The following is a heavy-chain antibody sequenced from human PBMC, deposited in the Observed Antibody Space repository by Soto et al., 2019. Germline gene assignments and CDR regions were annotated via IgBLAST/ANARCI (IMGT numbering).Heavy chain of an antibody. CDR3: ARDTYDTTGYPLDY. D-gene: IGHD3-22*01. J-gene: IGHJ4*02. V-gene: IGHV1-18*04. Sequence: ASVKVSCKASGYTFTSYGISWVRQAPGQGLEWMGLISTFHGNTNYAQKFQGSVTMTTDTSTSTAYMELRSLTSDDTAIYYCARDTYDTTGYPLDYWGQGTLVTVSS. CDR2: ISTFHGNT. CDR1: GYTFTSYG.